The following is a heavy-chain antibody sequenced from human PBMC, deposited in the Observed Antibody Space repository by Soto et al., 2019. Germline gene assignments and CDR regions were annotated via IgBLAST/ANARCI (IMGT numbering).Heavy chain of an antibody. Sequence: SLKVSCKASGGTFSSYAISWVRQAPGQGLEWMGGIIPIFGTANYAQKFQGRVTITADESTSTAYMELSSLRSEDTAVYYCGSGGIYYYESRGYYNGMDVWGQGTTVTVSS. CDR2: IIPIFGTA. D-gene: IGHD3-22*01. V-gene: IGHV1-69*13. J-gene: IGHJ6*02. CDR1: GGTFSSYA. CDR3: GSGGIYYYESRGYYNGMDV.